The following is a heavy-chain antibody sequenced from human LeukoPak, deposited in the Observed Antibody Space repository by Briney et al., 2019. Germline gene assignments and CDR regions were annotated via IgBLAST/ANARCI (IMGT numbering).Heavy chain of an antibody. Sequence: ASVKVSCKVSGYTLTELSMHWVRQAPGKGLEWMGGFDPEDGETIYAQKFQGRVTMTEDTSTDTAYMELNNLRAEDSAVYYCASFPRADLDFIIIDYWGQGTLVTVSS. CDR2: FDPEDGET. J-gene: IGHJ4*02. CDR3: ASFPRADLDFIIIDY. D-gene: IGHD3-16*02. CDR1: GYTLTELS. V-gene: IGHV1-24*01.